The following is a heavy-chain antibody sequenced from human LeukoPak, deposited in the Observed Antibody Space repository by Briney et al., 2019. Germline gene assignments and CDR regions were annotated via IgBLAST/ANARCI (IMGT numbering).Heavy chain of an antibody. CDR2: AYYSGST. V-gene: IGHV4-39*01. Sequence: PSETLSLTCGVYGGSLSNYDWNWIRQPPGKGLEWIGSAYYSGSTYYNPSLKSRVTISVDTSKNQFSLKLRSVTAADTAVYYCARRPRAGWFDPWGQGTLVTVSS. CDR3: ARRPRAGWFDP. J-gene: IGHJ5*02. CDR1: GGSLSNYD.